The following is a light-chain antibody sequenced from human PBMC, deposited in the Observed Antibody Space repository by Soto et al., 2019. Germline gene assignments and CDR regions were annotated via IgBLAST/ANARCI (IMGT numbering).Light chain of an antibody. V-gene: IGKV1-5*01. CDR3: QQFNSYPIT. CDR2: AAP. J-gene: IGKJ5*01. Sequence: DIQMTQSPSTLSASVGDRVPITCRASQSISSWLAWYPQKPGKAPKLLIYAAPTLQSGVPSRFSGSGSGTEFTLTISSLQPEDFATYYCQQFNSYPITFGQGTRLEI. CDR1: QSISSW.